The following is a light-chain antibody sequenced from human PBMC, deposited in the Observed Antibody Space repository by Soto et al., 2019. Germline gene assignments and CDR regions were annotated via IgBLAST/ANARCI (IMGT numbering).Light chain of an antibody. Sequence: QSVLTQPASVSGSPGQSITISCTGTSSDFGGYNFVSWYQHRPGKPPKLMIYAVSNRPSGVSNRFSGSKSGNTASLTVSGLQAEDGADYYCCSYTSYSPYVFGTGTKVTVL. CDR1: SSDFGGYNF. V-gene: IGLV2-14*01. J-gene: IGLJ1*01. CDR3: CSYTSYSPYV. CDR2: AVS.